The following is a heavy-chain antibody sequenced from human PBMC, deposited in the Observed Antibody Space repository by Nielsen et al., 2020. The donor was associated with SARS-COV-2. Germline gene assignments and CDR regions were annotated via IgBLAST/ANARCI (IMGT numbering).Heavy chain of an antibody. Sequence: GESLKISCAASRFTFSSYSMNWVRQAPGKGLEWVSSISSSSSYIYYADSVKGRFTISRDNAKNSLYLQMNSLRAEDTALYYCAKGITGNTYYGMDVWGQGTTVTVSS. J-gene: IGHJ6*02. V-gene: IGHV3-21*04. CDR2: ISSSSSYI. D-gene: IGHD1-7*01. CDR1: RFTFSSYS. CDR3: AKGITGNTYYGMDV.